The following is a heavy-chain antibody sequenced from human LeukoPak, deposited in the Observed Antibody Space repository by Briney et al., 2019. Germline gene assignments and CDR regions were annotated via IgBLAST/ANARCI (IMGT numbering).Heavy chain of an antibody. CDR3: ARANPTVTPYDAFDI. Sequence: GSSVKVSCKASGGTFSSYAISWVRQAPGQGLEWMGGIIPIFGTANYAQKFQGRVTITADESTGTAYMELSSLRSEDTAVYYCARANPTVTPYDAFDIWGQGTMVTVSS. CDR1: GGTFSSYA. CDR2: IIPIFGTA. D-gene: IGHD4-17*01. J-gene: IGHJ3*02. V-gene: IGHV1-69*01.